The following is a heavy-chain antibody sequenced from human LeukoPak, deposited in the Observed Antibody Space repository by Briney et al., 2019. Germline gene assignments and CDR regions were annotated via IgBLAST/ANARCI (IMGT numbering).Heavy chain of an antibody. V-gene: IGHV3-23*01. J-gene: IGHJ4*02. Sequence: GGSLRLSCVVSGFTFSDYAMSWVRQPPGKGLEWVSDISGSNGRTYYADSVKGRFTISRDNSKNTLYLQMNSLRAEDTAVYYCAKSRARRDGSAGSIDHWGQGTLVTVSP. CDR3: AKSRARRDGSAGSIDH. D-gene: IGHD2-15*01. CDR1: GFTFSDYA. CDR2: ISGSNGRT.